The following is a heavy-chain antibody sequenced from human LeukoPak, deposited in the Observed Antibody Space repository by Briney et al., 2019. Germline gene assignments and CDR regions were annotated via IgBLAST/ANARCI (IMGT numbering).Heavy chain of an antibody. D-gene: IGHD3-10*01. Sequence: GASVKVSCKASGYTFTSYGISWVRQATGQGLEWMGWMNPSSGDTGYAQKFQGRVTMTRSTSIATAYMELSSLRSEDTAVYYCARSWSGAPTVDAFDIWGLGTMVTVSS. CDR1: GYTFTSYG. V-gene: IGHV1-8*02. CDR2: MNPSSGDT. CDR3: ARSWSGAPTVDAFDI. J-gene: IGHJ3*02.